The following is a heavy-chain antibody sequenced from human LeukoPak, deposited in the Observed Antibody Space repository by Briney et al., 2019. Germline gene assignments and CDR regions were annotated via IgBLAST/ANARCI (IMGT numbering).Heavy chain of an antibody. D-gene: IGHD2-2*01. J-gene: IGHJ5*02. CDR2: IGRSGDST. Sequence: QPGGSLRLSCAASGFTFSSHAMNWVRQAPGKGLEWVSGIGRSGDSTYYADSVKGRFTISRDNSKNTLYLQMNGLRAEDTAAYYCAKGGYCSSSSCYYGWFEPWGQGTLVTVSS. CDR1: GFTFSSHA. V-gene: IGHV3-23*01. CDR3: AKGGYCSSSSCYYGWFEP.